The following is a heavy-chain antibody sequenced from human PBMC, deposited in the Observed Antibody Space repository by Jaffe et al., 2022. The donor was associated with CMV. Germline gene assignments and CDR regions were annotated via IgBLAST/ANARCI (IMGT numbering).Heavy chain of an antibody. CDR1: GGSVNSDTYY. V-gene: IGHV4-61*01. Sequence: QVQLQESGPGLVKPSETLSLTCTVSGGSVNSDTYYWSWIRQPPGKGLEWIGYIYYSGRTSYNPSLESRVTISLDTSKNQFSLRLTSVTAADTAIYYCASAKVSSPEGLTNPHDYWGQGTLVTVSS. CDR3: ASAKVSSPEGLTNPHDY. D-gene: IGHD2-8*01. CDR2: IYYSGRT. J-gene: IGHJ4*02.